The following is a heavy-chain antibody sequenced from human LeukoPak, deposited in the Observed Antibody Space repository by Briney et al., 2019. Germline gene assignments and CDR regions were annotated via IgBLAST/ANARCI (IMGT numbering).Heavy chain of an antibody. CDR2: ICYSGTT. CDR1: GDSISSYY. Sequence: SETLSLTCTVSGDSISSYYWGWIRQPPGKGLEWIGYICYSGTTNYNPSLKSRATISVDTSKNQFSLNLTSVTAADTAVYYCARGTLYSSGWYFDYWGQGTLVTVSS. CDR3: ARGTLYSSGWYFDY. J-gene: IGHJ4*02. D-gene: IGHD6-19*01. V-gene: IGHV4-59*01.